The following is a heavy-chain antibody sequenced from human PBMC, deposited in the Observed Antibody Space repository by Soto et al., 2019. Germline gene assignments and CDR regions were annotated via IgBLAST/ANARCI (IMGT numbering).Heavy chain of an antibody. V-gene: IGHV4-59*01. Sequence: QVQLQESGPGLVKPSETLSLTCAVSGDSISTYYCMWIRQPPGKGLESIGYLYYGRSANYNPSLKSLLTLSVDTSTNQCSLTLSSMTAADTAVYYCALRSMAVVPEYWGQGTLVTVSS. D-gene: IGHD3-22*01. J-gene: IGHJ4*02. CDR3: ALRSMAVVPEY. CDR2: LYYGRSA. CDR1: GDSISTYY.